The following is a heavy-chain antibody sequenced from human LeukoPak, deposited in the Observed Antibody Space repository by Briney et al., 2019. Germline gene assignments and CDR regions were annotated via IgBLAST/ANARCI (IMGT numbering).Heavy chain of an antibody. J-gene: IGHJ3*02. D-gene: IGHD4-17*01. CDR1: GFTFSSYG. CDR3: ARPNGDFILSRAFDI. V-gene: IGHV3-30*03. CDR2: ISYDGSNK. Sequence: GGSLRLSCAASGFTFSSYGMHWVRQAPGKGLEWVAVISYDGSNKYYADSVKGRFTISRDNSKNTLYLQMNSLRAEDTAVYYCARPNGDFILSRAFDIWGQGTMVTVSS.